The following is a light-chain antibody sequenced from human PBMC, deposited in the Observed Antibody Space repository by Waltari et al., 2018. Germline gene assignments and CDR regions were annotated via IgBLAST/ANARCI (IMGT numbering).Light chain of an antibody. CDR3: QSYGGSNRGLV. CDR2: EDN. Sequence: VLTQSPSASVSLGASVKLTCTLSSGHSSNVIAWHQQRPGSSPTTVIYEDNQRPSGVPDRFSGSIDSSSNSASLTISGLKTEDGADYFCQSYGGSNRGLVFGGGTKVTVL. J-gene: IGLJ3*02. CDR1: SGHSSNV. V-gene: IGLV6-57*01.